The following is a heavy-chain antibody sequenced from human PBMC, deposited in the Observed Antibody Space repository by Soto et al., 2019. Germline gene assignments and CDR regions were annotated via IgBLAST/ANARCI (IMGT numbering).Heavy chain of an antibody. Sequence: NPSETLSLTCTVSGGSISSGGYYWNWIRQLPGKGLEWIGYIYYSGSTYYNPPLKSRITISVDTSKNQFSLEVTSVTAADTAVYYCATFDGWEVPFEYWGQGTQVTVSS. CDR2: IYYSGST. J-gene: IGHJ4*02. D-gene: IGHD1-26*01. V-gene: IGHV4-31*03. CDR1: GGSISSGGYY. CDR3: ATFDGWEVPFEY.